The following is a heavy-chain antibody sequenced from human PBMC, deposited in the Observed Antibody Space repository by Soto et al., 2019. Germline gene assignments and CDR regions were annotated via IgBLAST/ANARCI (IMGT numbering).Heavy chain of an antibody. Sequence: PGGSLRLSCAASGFTFSSYEMNWVRQAPGKGLEWVSYISSSGSTIYYADSVKGRFTISRDNAKNSLYLQMNSLRAEDTAVYYCARVESSWYYYYGMDVWGQGTTVTVSS. CDR1: GFTFSSYE. V-gene: IGHV3-48*03. CDR2: ISSSGSTI. CDR3: ARVESSWYYYYGMDV. D-gene: IGHD6-13*01. J-gene: IGHJ6*02.